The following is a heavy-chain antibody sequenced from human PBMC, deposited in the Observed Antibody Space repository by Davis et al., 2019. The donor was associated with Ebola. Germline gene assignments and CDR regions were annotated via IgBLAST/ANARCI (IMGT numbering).Heavy chain of an antibody. J-gene: IGHJ4*02. V-gene: IGHV4-38-2*02. Sequence: MPSETLSLTCTVFSYSISTGYYWGWIRQAPGKGPEWIGSMYHSGTTYYNPSLKSRVTISVDTSKNQFSLKLSSVTAADTAVYYCARELRTVTTKWVFDYWGQGTLVTVSS. CDR1: SYSISTGYY. CDR2: MYHSGTT. D-gene: IGHD4-17*01. CDR3: ARELRTVTTKWVFDY.